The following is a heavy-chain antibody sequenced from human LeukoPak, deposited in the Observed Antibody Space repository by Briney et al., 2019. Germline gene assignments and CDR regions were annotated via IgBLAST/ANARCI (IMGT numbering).Heavy chain of an antibody. J-gene: IGHJ4*02. CDR3: AKGTTGTPFDY. CDR1: GFTSSSFA. CDR2: ISHDGSNR. V-gene: IGHV3-30*18. Sequence: GGSLRLSCTASGFTSSSFAMHWVRQAPGKGLEWVAVISHDGSNRNYADSVNGRFTISRDKSKNTLFLQMNSLRPEDTAVYYCAKGTTGTPFDYWGQGTLVVVSS. D-gene: IGHD1-1*01.